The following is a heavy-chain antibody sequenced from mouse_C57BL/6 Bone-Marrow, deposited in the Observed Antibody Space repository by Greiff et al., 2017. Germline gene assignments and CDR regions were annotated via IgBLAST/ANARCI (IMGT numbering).Heavy chain of an antibody. D-gene: IGHD2-4*01. J-gene: IGHJ3*01. Sequence: EVKVVESGGGLVQPGESLKLSCESTEYEFPSHDMSWVRKTPEKRLELVAAINSDGGSTYYPDTMERRFIISRDNTKKTLYLQMSSLRSEDTALYYCARQWDYDVKFAYWGQGTLVTVSA. CDR2: INSDGGST. CDR1: EYEFPSHD. V-gene: IGHV5-2*01. CDR3: ARQWDYDVKFAY.